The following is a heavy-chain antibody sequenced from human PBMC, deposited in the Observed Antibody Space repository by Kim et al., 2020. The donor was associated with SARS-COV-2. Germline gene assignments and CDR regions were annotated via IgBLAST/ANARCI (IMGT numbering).Heavy chain of an antibody. CDR3: ATVFAIFGVVSRFDY. D-gene: IGHD3-3*01. Sequence: NFQGRVTMTQDTATDTAYMELSSLRSEDTAVYYCATVFAIFGVVSRFDYWGQGTLVTVSS. V-gene: IGHV1-24*01. J-gene: IGHJ4*02.